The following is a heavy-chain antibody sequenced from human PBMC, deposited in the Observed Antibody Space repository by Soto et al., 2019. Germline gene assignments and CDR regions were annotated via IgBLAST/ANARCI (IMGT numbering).Heavy chain of an antibody. CDR1: GYTFTSYA. J-gene: IGHJ4*02. D-gene: IGHD3-22*01. Sequence: QVQLVQSGAEEKKPGASVKVSCKASGYTFTSYAMHWVRQAPGQRLEWMGWINAGNGNTKYSQKFQGRVTITRDTSASTAYMERSSLRSEDTAVYYCARAIVVVTPPDYWGKGTLVTVSS. CDR3: ARAIVVVTPPDY. CDR2: INAGNGNT. V-gene: IGHV1-3*05.